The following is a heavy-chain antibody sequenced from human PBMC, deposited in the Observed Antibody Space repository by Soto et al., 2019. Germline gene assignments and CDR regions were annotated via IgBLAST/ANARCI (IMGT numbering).Heavy chain of an antibody. CDR1: GGTFSSYA. CDR2: IIPIFGTA. CDR3: ARDEAGIAAASVLYGMDV. D-gene: IGHD6-13*01. Sequence: ASVKVSCKASGGTFSSYAISWVRQAPGQGLEWMGGIIPIFGTANYAQKFQGRVTITADESTSTAYMELSSLRSEDTAVYYCARDEAGIAAASVLYGMDVWGQGTTVTVSS. V-gene: IGHV1-69*13. J-gene: IGHJ6*02.